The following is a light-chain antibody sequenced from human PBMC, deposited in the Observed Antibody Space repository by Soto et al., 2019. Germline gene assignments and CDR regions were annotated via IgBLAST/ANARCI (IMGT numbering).Light chain of an antibody. CDR2: EVS. CDR3: SSYRSDSTLV. CDR1: STDVGGYNY. Sequence: QSVLTQPASVSGSPGQSITISCTGTSTDVGGYNYVSWYQQYPGKAPKVMIYEVSNRPSGVSNRFSGSKSGNTASLTISALQAEDEADYYCSSYRSDSTLVFGGGTKLTVL. J-gene: IGLJ2*01. V-gene: IGLV2-14*01.